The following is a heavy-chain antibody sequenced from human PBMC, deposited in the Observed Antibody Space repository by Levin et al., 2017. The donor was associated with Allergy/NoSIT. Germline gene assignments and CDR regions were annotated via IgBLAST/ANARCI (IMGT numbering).Heavy chain of an antibody. J-gene: IGHJ4*02. CDR3: AKDLGSVYYDILTGYDY. CDR1: GFAFSSYA. Sequence: GGSLRLSCAASGFAFSSYAMSWVRQAPGKGLEWVLAISGSGGSTYYADSVKGRFTISGDNSKNTLYLQMNSLRAEDTAVYYCAKDLGSVYYDILTGYDYWGQGTLVTVSS. CDR2: ISGSGGST. D-gene: IGHD3-9*01. V-gene: IGHV3-23*01.